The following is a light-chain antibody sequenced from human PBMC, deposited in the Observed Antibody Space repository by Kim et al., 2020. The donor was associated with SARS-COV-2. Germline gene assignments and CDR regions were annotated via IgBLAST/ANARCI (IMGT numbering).Light chain of an antibody. J-gene: IGLJ2*01. CDR3: QVWDSSSDHRGV. CDR1: NIVTKS. V-gene: IGLV3-21*04. CDR2: YDS. Sequence: SYELTQPPSVSVAPGKTAGITCGGNNIVTKSVHWYQQKPGQAPVLVIYYDSDRPSGIPERFSGSNSGNTATLTISRVEAGDEADYYCQVWDSSSDHRGVFGGGTKLTVL.